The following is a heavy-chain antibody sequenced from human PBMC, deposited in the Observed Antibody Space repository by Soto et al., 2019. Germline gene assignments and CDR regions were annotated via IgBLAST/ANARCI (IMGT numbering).Heavy chain of an antibody. CDR3: ARQLLWFGELLPYYFDY. V-gene: IGHV4-34*01. CDR1: GGSFSGYY. Sequence: SETLSLTCAVYGGSFSGYYWTWIRQPPGTGLEWIGEINHSGSTNYNPSLKSRVTISVDTSKNQFSLKLTSVTAADTAVYYCARQLLWFGELLPYYFDYWGQGTLVTVSS. CDR2: INHSGST. J-gene: IGHJ4*02. D-gene: IGHD3-10*01.